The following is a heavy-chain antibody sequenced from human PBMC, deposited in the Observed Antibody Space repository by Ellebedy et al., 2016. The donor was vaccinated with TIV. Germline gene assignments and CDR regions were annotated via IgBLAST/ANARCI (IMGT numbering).Heavy chain of an antibody. V-gene: IGHV5-51*01. Sequence: GESLKISCKGSGYSFTSYWIGWVRQMPGKGLEWMGIIYPGDSDTRYSPSFQGQVTISADKSISTAYMELSSLRSEDTAVYYCARQPRGYYGSGSYEAYWGQGTLVTVSS. CDR2: IYPGDSDT. CDR1: GYSFTSYW. D-gene: IGHD3-10*01. CDR3: ARQPRGYYGSGSYEAY. J-gene: IGHJ4*02.